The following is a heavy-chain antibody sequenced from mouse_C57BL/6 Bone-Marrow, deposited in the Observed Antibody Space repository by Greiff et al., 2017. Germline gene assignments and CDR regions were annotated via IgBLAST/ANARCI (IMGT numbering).Heavy chain of an antibody. V-gene: IGHV1-69*01. CDR1: GYTFTSYW. Sequence: QVQLQQPGAELVMPGASVKLSCKASGYTFTSYWMHWVKQRPGQSLEWIGEIDPSDSYTNYNQKFKGKSTLTVDKSSSTAYMQLSSLTSEDSAVYYCAREVSSGYYAMDYWGQGTSVTVSS. D-gene: IGHD3-2*02. J-gene: IGHJ4*01. CDR3: AREVSSGYYAMDY. CDR2: IDPSDSYT.